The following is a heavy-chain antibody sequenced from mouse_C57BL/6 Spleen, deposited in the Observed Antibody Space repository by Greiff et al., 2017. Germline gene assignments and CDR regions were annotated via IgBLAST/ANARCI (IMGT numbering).Heavy chain of an antibody. Sequence: QVQLKQSGPGLVQPSQSLSITCTVSGFSLTSYGVHWVRQSPGKGLEWLGVIWSGGSTDYNADFISRLSISKDNSKSQVFFKMNSLQADDTAIYYCAREGGSAWFAYWGQGTLVTVSA. CDR2: IWSGGST. CDR3: AREGGSAWFAY. J-gene: IGHJ3*01. V-gene: IGHV2-2*01. CDR1: GFSLTSYG.